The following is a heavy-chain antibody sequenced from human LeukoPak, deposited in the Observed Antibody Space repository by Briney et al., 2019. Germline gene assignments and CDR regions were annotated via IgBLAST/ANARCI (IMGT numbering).Heavy chain of an antibody. J-gene: IGHJ4*02. D-gene: IGHD5-18*01. CDR1: GFTFSSYA. CDR2: INTNGGGT. V-gene: IGHV3-64D*09. Sequence: PGGSLRLSCSASGFTFSSYAMHWVRQAPGKGLEYVSGINTNGGGTYYADSVKGRFTISRDNSKNTLYLQMSSLRADDTAVYYCVRDRIQLWLTNFDYWGQGTLVTVSS. CDR3: VRDRIQLWLTNFDY.